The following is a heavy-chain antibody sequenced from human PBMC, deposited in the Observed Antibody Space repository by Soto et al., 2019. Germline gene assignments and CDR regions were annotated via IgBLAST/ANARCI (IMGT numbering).Heavy chain of an antibody. CDR2: VIPFFCTA. V-gene: IGHV1-69*13. CDR1: GGTLSSYA. J-gene: IGHJ4*02. Sequence: GAPVKGSCKGSGGTLSSYAISWVRQAPGQGVEWMGGVIPFFCTANYAQKFQGRGTITADESTSTAYMELSSLRSEDTAVYYCARDLYDSSGYPVYFDYWGQGTLVTVSS. D-gene: IGHD3-22*01. CDR3: ARDLYDSSGYPVYFDY.